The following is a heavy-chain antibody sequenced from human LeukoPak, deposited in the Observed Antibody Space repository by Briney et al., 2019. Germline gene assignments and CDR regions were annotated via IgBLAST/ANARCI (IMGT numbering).Heavy chain of an antibody. Sequence: SETLSLTCAVYGGSFSGYYWSWIRQPPGKGLEWIGEINHSGSTNYNPSLKSRVTISVDTSKNQFSLKLSSVTAADTAVYYCARGGGYSYGYWGQGTLVTVSS. CDR3: ARGGGYSYGY. D-gene: IGHD5-18*01. CDR2: INHSGST. J-gene: IGHJ4*02. V-gene: IGHV4-34*01. CDR1: GGSFSGYY.